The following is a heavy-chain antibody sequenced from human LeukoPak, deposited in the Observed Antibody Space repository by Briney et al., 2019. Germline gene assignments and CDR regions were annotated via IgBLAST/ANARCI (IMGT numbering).Heavy chain of an antibody. CDR1: GFTFSSYA. V-gene: IGHV3-23*01. D-gene: IGHD5-24*01. Sequence: PGGSLRLSCAASGFTFSSYAMSWVRQAPGRGLEWVSLISGSGGSTYYADSVKGRFTISRDNSKNTLYLQMNSLRAEDTAVYYCAKGETATTSPHDYWGQGTLVTVSS. J-gene: IGHJ4*02. CDR3: AKGETATTSPHDY. CDR2: ISGSGGST.